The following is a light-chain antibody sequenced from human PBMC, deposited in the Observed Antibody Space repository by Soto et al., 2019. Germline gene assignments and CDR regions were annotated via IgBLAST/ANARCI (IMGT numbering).Light chain of an antibody. CDR1: QGISNY. V-gene: IGKV1-27*01. CDR3: QKYISAPPFT. CDR2: AAS. J-gene: IGKJ3*01. Sequence: DIQMTQSPSSLSASVGDRVTITCRASQGISNYLAWYQQKPGKVPKLLIYAASTLQSGVPSRFSGSGSVTDVNLTISSLQPEDVATNYCQKYISAPPFTFGPGTKVDIK.